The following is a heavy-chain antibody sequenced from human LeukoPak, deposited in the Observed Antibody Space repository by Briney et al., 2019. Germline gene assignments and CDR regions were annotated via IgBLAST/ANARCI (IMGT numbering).Heavy chain of an antibody. V-gene: IGHV4-59*12. D-gene: IGHD2-15*01. CDR1: GGSISSYY. J-gene: IGHJ4*02. CDR3: AASVVVVAARDY. Sequence: ESGPTLVKPSETLSLTCTVSGGSISSYYWSWIRQPPGKGLEWIGYIYYSGSTNYNPSLKSRVTISVDTSKNQFSLKLSSVTAADTAVYYCAASVVVVAARDYWGQGTLVTVSS. CDR2: IYYSGST.